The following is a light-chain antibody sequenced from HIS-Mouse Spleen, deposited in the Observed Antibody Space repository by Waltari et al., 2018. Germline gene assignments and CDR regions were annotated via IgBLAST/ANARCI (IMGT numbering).Light chain of an antibody. Sequence: EIVLTQSPGTLSLSPGERATLSCRASQSVSSSYLAWYQQKPGQAPRLLIYGASSRATGIPGRFSGSGSGTDFTLTISRLGPEDFAVYYCQQYGSSPPWTFGQGTKVEIK. CDR3: QQYGSSPPWT. CDR1: QSVSSSY. CDR2: GAS. V-gene: IGKV3-20*01. J-gene: IGKJ1*01.